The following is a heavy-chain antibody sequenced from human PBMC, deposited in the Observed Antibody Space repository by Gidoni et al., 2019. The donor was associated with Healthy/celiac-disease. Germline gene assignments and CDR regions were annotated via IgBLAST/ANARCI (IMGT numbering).Heavy chain of an antibody. J-gene: IGHJ6*02. CDR1: GYSFTSYL. CDR2: IYPGDSDT. CDR3: ARQSSGYSYGSYYYYGMDV. Sequence: EVQLVQSGAEVQKPGESLKISCKGSGYSFTSYLIGWVRQMPGKGLEWMGIIYPGDSDTRYSPSFQGQVTISADKSISTAYLQWSSLKASDTAMYYCARQSSGYSYGSYYYYGMDVWGQGTTVTVSS. V-gene: IGHV5-51*01. D-gene: IGHD5-18*01.